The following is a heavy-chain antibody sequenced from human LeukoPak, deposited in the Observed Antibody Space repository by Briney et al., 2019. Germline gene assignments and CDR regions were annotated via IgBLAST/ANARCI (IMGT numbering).Heavy chain of an antibody. CDR1: GFTFSSYW. V-gene: IGHV3-7*04. CDR3: ARDRRCSSTSCYYFDY. J-gene: IGHJ4*02. CDR2: IKQDGSDK. D-gene: IGHD2-2*01. Sequence: GGSLRLSCAASGFTFSSYWMSWVRQAPGKGLEWVANIKQDGSDKNYVDSVKGRFTISRDNAKNSLYLQMNSLRAEDTAVYYCARDRRCSSTSCYYFDYWGQGTLVTVSS.